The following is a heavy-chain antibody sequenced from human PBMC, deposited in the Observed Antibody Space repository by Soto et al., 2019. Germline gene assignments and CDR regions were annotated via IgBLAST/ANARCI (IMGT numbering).Heavy chain of an antibody. CDR1: GYTFTSYG. CDR3: ARASTSSRHDH. Sequence: QVQLVQSGAEVKKPGASVKVSCKASGYTFTSYGISWVRQAPGQGLEWMGWISAYNGHTKYAQKLQGRVTMTTDTSTSTDYTELRSLTSDDTAVYSSARASTSSRHDHWGQGTLVTVSS. V-gene: IGHV1-18*01. CDR2: ISAYNGHT. D-gene: IGHD6-13*01. J-gene: IGHJ4*02.